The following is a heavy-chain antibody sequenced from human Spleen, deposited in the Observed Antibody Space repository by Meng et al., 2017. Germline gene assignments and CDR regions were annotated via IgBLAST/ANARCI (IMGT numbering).Heavy chain of an antibody. CDR3: VRDEDISAAGKLFSDY. Sequence: QVQLVQSGAEVKKPGASVKVSCKASGYTFPDYWLHWVRRAPGQGLEWMGRIDPKSGDTHYAQRFQGRVTMTGDTSISTAYMELSGLRSDDTAMYYCVRDEDISAAGKLFSDYWGQGTLVTVSS. D-gene: IGHD6-13*01. J-gene: IGHJ4*02. V-gene: IGHV1-2*06. CDR1: GYTFPDYW. CDR2: IDPKSGDT.